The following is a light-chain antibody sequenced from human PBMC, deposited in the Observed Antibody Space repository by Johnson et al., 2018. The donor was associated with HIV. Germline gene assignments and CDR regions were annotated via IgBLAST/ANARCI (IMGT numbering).Light chain of an antibody. CDR3: GTWDSSLSAGRV. J-gene: IGLJ1*01. CDR1: SSNIGNNY. CDR2: DNY. Sequence: QSVLTQPPSVSAAPGQKVTISCSGSSSNIGNNYVSWYQQLPGTAPKLLIYDNYKRPSGIPDRFSGSKSGTSATLGITGPQTGDEADYYCGTWDSSLSAGRVFGTVTKVTVL. V-gene: IGLV1-51*01.